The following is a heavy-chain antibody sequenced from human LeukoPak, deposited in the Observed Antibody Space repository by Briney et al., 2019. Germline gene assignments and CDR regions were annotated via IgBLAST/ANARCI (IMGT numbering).Heavy chain of an antibody. Sequence: ASVKVSCKASGYTFTSYGISWVRQAPGQGLEWMGWISAYNGNTNYAQKFQGRVTITADESTSTAYMELSSLRSEDTAVYYCARVRGSFDYWGQGTLVTVSS. CDR1: GYTFTSYG. CDR2: ISAYNGNT. V-gene: IGHV1-18*01. J-gene: IGHJ4*02. CDR3: ARVRGSFDY. D-gene: IGHD3-10*01.